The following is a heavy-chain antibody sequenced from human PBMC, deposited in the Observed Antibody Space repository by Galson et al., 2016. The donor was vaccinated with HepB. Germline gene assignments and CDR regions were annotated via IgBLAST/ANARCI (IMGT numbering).Heavy chain of an antibody. D-gene: IGHD1-14*01. Sequence: SLRLSCAASGFTFSSHAMSWVRQAPGKGLEWVSGISGSGDSTYYADSVKGRFTISRDNSKNTLYVQMNSLRAEDTAVYYCAKGYGLFDYWGQGTLVTVSS. J-gene: IGHJ4*02. CDR3: AKGYGLFDY. CDR2: ISGSGDST. V-gene: IGHV3-23*01. CDR1: GFTFSSHA.